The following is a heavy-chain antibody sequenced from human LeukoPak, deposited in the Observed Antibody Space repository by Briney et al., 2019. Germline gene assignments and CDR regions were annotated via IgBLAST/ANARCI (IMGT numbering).Heavy chain of an antibody. D-gene: IGHD4-17*01. J-gene: IGHJ4*02. CDR3: TTDLYYGDPPLDY. CDR2: IKSKTDGGTT. Sequence: PGGSLRLSFAASGFMFDDYGMSWVRQAPGKGLEWVGRIKSKTDGGTTDYAAPVKGRFTISRDDSKNTLYLQMNSLKTEDTAVYYCTTDLYYGDPPLDYWGQGTLVTVSS. V-gene: IGHV3-15*01. CDR1: GFMFDDYG.